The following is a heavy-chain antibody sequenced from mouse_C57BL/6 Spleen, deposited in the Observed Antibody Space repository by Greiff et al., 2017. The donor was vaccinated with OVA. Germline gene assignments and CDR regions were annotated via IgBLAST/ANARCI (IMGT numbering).Heavy chain of an antibody. Sequence: VQLQQSGAELVKPGASVKISCKASGYTFTDYYINWVKQRPGQGLEWIGNINPSNGGTNYNEKFKSKATLTVDKSSSTAYMQLSSLTSEDSAVYYCARGGLGLDYWGQGTTLTVSS. V-gene: IGHV1-53*01. J-gene: IGHJ2*01. CDR2: INPSNGGT. CDR1: GYTFTDYY. CDR3: ARGGLGLDY. D-gene: IGHD4-1*01.